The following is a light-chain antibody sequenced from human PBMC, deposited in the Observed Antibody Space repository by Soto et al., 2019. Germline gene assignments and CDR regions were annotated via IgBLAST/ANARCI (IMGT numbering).Light chain of an antibody. CDR2: EVT. J-gene: IGLJ3*02. V-gene: IGLV2-14*01. Sequence: QSVLTQPASVSGSPGQSITISCTGTDSDVGSYNYVSWYQHHPGKAPKLIIYEVTNRPTGVSHRFSGSKSGNTASLTISGLQAEDEADYYCSSFASTSTWVFGGGTKLTVL. CDR3: SSFASTSTWV. CDR1: DSDVGSYNY.